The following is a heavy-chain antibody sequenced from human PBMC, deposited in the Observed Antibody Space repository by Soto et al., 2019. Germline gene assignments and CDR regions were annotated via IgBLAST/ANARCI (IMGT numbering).Heavy chain of an antibody. CDR3: ARVPSP. V-gene: IGHV4-59*12. CDR2: IYSSGST. CDR1: GGSISSYY. Sequence: SSETLSLTCTVSGGSISSYYWTWIRQPPGKGLEWIGYIYSSGSTNYNPSLRGRVTISVDTSNNQFSLRVSSVTAADTAVYYCARVPSPWGQGTLVTVSS. J-gene: IGHJ5*02.